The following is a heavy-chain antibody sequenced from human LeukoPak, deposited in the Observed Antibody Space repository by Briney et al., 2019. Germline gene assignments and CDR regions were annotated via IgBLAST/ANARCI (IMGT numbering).Heavy chain of an antibody. J-gene: IGHJ4*02. D-gene: IGHD3-22*01. Sequence: GESLRISFKGSGYSFGDYAVNWVRQAPGKGLEWVGFIRSKAYGGTAEYAASVKGRFTISRDDSKSIAYLQMNSLKTEDTAVYYCTRSYIVAQYYLDFWGQGTLVTVSS. CDR2: IRSKAYGGTA. CDR3: TRSYIVAQYYLDF. V-gene: IGHV3-49*04. CDR1: GYSFGDYA.